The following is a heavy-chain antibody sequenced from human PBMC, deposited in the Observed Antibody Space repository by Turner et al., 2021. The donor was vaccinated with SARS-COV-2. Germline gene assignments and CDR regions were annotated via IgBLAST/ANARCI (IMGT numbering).Heavy chain of an antibody. J-gene: IGHJ5*02. CDR2: IWYDGNNK. Sequence: QVQLVEAGGGVVEPGRALRHTCAASGFTFSSNGMHWVRQAPGKGLEWVAVIWYDGNNKYYADSVKGRFTISRDNSKNTLYLQMNSLRAEDTAVYYCARDPNLHYGYYWFDPWGQGTLVTVSS. V-gene: IGHV3-33*01. CDR1: GFTFSSNG. CDR3: ARDPNLHYGYYWFDP. D-gene: IGHD4-17*01.